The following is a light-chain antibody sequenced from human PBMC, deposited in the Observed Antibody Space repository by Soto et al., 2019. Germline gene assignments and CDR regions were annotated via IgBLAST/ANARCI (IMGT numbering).Light chain of an antibody. CDR3: QQYNNWPPGYT. V-gene: IGKV3-15*01. CDR1: QRVSSN. Sequence: EIVMTQSPASLSVTPGERATLSCRASQRVSSNLAWYQEKPGQAPRLLIYGASTRATGIPARFSGSGSGTEFTLTISSLQSEDSAVCYCQQYNNWPPGYTFGQGTKLEIK. J-gene: IGKJ2*01. CDR2: GAS.